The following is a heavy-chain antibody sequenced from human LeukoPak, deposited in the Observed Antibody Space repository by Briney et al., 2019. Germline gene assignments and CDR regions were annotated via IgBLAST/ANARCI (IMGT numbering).Heavy chain of an antibody. V-gene: IGHV4-59*01. CDR1: GGSISSYY. CDR2: IYYSGTT. J-gene: IGHJ4*02. CDR3: ARDRSGYDLAY. D-gene: IGHD5-12*01. Sequence: PSETLSLTCSVSGGSISSYYWSWIRQPPGKGLEWIGYIYYSGTTNYNPSLKSRVTISVDTSKNQVSLKLSSVTAADTAMYYCARDRSGYDLAYWGQETLVTVSS.